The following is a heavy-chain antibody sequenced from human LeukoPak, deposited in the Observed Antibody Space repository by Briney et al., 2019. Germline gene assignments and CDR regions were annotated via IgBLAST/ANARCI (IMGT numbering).Heavy chain of an antibody. V-gene: IGHV1-2*02. D-gene: IGHD2-2*01. J-gene: IGHJ4*02. CDR3: ARSDKCTTCSIDY. CDR2: INPSDGGT. CDR1: GYTLTGYY. Sequence: ASVKVSCKASGYTLTGYYLHWVRQAPGQGFEWMGWINPSDGGTNYAPKFQGRVTMTRDTSISTAFIDRSRLTSDDTAVYFCARSDKCTTCSIDYWGQGALVIVSS.